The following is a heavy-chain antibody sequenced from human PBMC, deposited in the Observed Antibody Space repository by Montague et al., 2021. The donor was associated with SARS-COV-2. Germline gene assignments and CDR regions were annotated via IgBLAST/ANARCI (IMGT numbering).Heavy chain of an antibody. CDR1: GDSITSDVSY. CDR2: IYTTGST. Sequence: TLSLTCTVSGDSITSDVSYWSWIRQPAGKGLEWIGRIYTTGSTNYNPSLKSRLTISLDTSKNQFSLKVSSVTAADTAVYYCARDDFRWDFDCWGQGTLVTVSS. CDR3: ARDDFRWDFDC. J-gene: IGHJ4*02. D-gene: IGHD2/OR15-2a*01. V-gene: IGHV4-61*02.